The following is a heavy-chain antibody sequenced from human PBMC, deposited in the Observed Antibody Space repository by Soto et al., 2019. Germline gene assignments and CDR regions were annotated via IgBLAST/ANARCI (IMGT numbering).Heavy chain of an antibody. J-gene: IGHJ6*02. V-gene: IGHV3-20*04. CDR1: GFTIESYG. Sequence: PGGSLRLSCEVSGFTIESYGMSWVRQVPGKGLEWVSGMYWKDGNRHYADSVKGRFAISRDNAKNSLFLQLNSLRDEDTAVYYCARVIMDVWGQGTTVTVSS. CDR3: ARVIMDV. CDR2: MYWKDGNR.